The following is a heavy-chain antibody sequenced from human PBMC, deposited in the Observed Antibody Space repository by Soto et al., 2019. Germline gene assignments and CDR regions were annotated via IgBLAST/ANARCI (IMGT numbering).Heavy chain of an antibody. D-gene: IGHD3-22*01. V-gene: IGHV3-30*18. Sequence: GGSLRLSCAASGFSFSRYGIHWVRQAPGKGLEWVAVISYDESTTFYADSVKGRFTISRDNSKNTLFLQMNSLRPEDTAVYYCSKAMIGSYDSDAFDVWRQGTMVTVSS. CDR3: SKAMIGSYDSDAFDV. CDR1: GFSFSRYG. CDR2: ISYDESTT. J-gene: IGHJ3*01.